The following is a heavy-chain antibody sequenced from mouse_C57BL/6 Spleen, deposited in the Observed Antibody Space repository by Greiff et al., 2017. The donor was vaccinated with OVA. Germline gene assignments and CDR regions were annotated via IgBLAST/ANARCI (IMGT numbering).Heavy chain of an antibody. Sequence: VQLQQPGAELVKPGASVKLSCKASGYTFTSYWMHWVKQRPGQGLEWIGMIHPNSGSTNYNEKFKSKATLTVDKSSSTAYMQLSSLTSEDSAVYYCARFYYDYDEAMDYWGQGTSVTVSS. V-gene: IGHV1-64*01. CDR3: ARFYYDYDEAMDY. CDR1: GYTFTSYW. J-gene: IGHJ4*01. D-gene: IGHD2-4*01. CDR2: IHPNSGST.